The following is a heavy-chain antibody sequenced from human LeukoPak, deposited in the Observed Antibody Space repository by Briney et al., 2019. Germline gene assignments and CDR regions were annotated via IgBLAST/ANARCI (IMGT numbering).Heavy chain of an antibody. CDR1: GFAFGVHA. Sequence: GGTLRLSCAASGFAFGVHAMSWVRQAPGKGPEWVATIGSGADLFYAESVKGRFTISRDDPRNTLWLQMNSLRAEDTALYYCAKDWTPHNRVYDCFDFWGQGTQVTVSS. V-gene: IGHV3-23*01. CDR2: IGSGADL. D-gene: IGHD3-16*01. J-gene: IGHJ4*02. CDR3: AKDWTPHNRVYDCFDF.